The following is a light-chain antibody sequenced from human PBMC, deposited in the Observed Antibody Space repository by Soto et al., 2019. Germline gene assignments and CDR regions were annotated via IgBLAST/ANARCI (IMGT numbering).Light chain of an antibody. J-gene: IGLJ1*01. Sequence: QPVLTQPASVSGSPGQSITISCTGTSSDVGGYNYVSWYQQHPGKAPKLMIYDVSNRPSRVSNRFSGSKSGNTASLTISGLQAEDEADYYCSSYTSSSTPYVFGTGTKLTVL. CDR3: SSYTSSSTPYV. CDR2: DVS. V-gene: IGLV2-14*03. CDR1: SSDVGGYNY.